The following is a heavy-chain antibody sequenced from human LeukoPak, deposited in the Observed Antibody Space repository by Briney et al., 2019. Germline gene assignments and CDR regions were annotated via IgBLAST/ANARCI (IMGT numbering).Heavy chain of an antibody. D-gene: IGHD3-22*01. CDR1: GGTFSSYA. CDR3: ARALVVTDAFDI. Sequence: ASVKVSCKASGGTFSSYAISWVRQAPGQGLEWMGRIIPILGIANYAQKFQGRVTITADKSTSTAYMELSSLRSEDTAVYYCARALVVTDAFDIWGQGTMVTVSS. CDR2: IIPILGIA. V-gene: IGHV1-69*04. J-gene: IGHJ3*02.